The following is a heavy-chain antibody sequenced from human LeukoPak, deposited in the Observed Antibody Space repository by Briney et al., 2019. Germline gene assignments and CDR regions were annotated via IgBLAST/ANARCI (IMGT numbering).Heavy chain of an antibody. D-gene: IGHD3-9*01. CDR3: QKTAYEILTGGVNYYYYGMDV. J-gene: IGHJ6*02. CDR1: GGSISRDY. CDR2: IYYSGST. V-gene: IGHV4-59*01. Sequence: SETLTITCTDTGGSISRDYWSWIRQPPGKRLKRSGYIYYSGSTIYNTSLKSGVTISVDTSKNQFSLKVSSVTAADTSLFFKQKTAYEILTGGVNYYYYGMDVWGQGTTVTVSS.